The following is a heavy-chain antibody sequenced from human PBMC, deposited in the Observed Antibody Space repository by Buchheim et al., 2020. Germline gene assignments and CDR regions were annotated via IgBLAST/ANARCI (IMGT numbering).Heavy chain of an antibody. D-gene: IGHD1/OR15-1a*01. J-gene: IGHJ6*02. Sequence: QVQLVQSGAEVKKPGASVKVSCKASGYTFTGYYMHWVRQAPGQGLEWMGWINPNSGGTNYAQKFQGWVTMTRETSISTAYMELSRLRSDDTAVYYCARENGTGTRGYYYGMDVWGQGTT. CDR1: GYTFTGYY. CDR3: ARENGTGTRGYYYGMDV. CDR2: INPNSGGT. V-gene: IGHV1-2*04.